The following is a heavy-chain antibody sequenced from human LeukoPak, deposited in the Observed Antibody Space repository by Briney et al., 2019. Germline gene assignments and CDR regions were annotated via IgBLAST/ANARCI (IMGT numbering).Heavy chain of an antibody. CDR2: IYYSGST. CDR1: GGSISSYY. Sequence: SETLSLTCTVSGGSISSYYWSWIRQPPGKGLEWIGYIYYSGSTYYNPSLKSRVAISVDTSKNQFSLKLTSVTAADTAVYYCARRWASWPNFDYWGQGTLVTVSS. CDR3: ARRWASWPNFDY. V-gene: IGHV4-59*08. J-gene: IGHJ4*02. D-gene: IGHD2-2*01.